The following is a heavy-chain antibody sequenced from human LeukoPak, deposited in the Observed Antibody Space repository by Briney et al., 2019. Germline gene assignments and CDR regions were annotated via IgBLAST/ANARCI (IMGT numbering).Heavy chain of an antibody. D-gene: IGHD3-10*01. Sequence: GGSLRLSCAASGFTFSSYWMSWVRQAPGKGLEWVANIKQDGSEKYYVDSVKGRFTISRDNAKNSLYLQMNSLRAEDTALYYCAKLYYGSGIYNGDYWGQGTLVTVSS. J-gene: IGHJ4*02. CDR3: AKLYYGSGIYNGDY. CDR1: GFTFSSYW. V-gene: IGHV3-7*03. CDR2: IKQDGSEK.